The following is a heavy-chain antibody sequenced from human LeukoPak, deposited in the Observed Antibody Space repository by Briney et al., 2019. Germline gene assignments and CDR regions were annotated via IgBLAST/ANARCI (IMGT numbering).Heavy chain of an antibody. CDR3: AREKVPAELDY. D-gene: IGHD2-2*01. CDR2: ISSSSSYI. CDR1: GFTFSSYS. V-gene: IGHV3-21*01. Sequence: GGSLRLSCAASGFTFSSYSMNWVRQAPGKGLEWVSSISSSSSYIYYADSVEGRFTISRDNAKNSLYLQMNSLRAEDTAVYYCAREKVPAELDYWGQGTLVTVSS. J-gene: IGHJ4*02.